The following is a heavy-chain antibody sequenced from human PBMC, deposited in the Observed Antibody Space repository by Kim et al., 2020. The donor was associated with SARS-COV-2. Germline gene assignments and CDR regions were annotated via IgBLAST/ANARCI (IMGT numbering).Heavy chain of an antibody. V-gene: IGHV3-23*01. Sequence: GGSLRLSCAASGFTFNTYNIDWVRQAPGKGLEWVSTISGSGVKSYYADSVKGRLTISRDNSNNMVYLQVNGLRAEDTAVYYCVRQGLDVWGQGTTVTVSS. CDR1: GFTFNTYN. J-gene: IGHJ6*02. CDR3: VRQGLDV. CDR2: ISGSGVKS.